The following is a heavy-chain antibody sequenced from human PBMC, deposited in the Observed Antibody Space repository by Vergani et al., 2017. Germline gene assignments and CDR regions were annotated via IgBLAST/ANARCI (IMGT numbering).Heavy chain of an antibody. V-gene: IGHV3-11*01. Sequence: QVQLVEAGGGLVKPGGSLRLSCAASGFTFSDYYMSWIRQAPGKGLEWVSYISSSGSTIYYADSVKGRFTISRDNAKNSLYLQMNSLRAEDTAVYYCARKHISNTYHSSGYYYMGYYYGMDVWGQGTTVTVSS. CDR3: ARKHISNTYHSSGYYYMGYYYGMDV. J-gene: IGHJ6*02. D-gene: IGHD3-22*01. CDR2: ISSSGSTI. CDR1: GFTFSDYY.